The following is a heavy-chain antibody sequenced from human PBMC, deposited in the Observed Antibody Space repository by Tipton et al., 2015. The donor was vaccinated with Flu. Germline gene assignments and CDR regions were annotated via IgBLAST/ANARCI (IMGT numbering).Heavy chain of an antibody. J-gene: IGHJ4*02. V-gene: IGHV4-39*06. D-gene: IGHD3-3*01. CDR1: GGSISSSSYY. CDR2: IYYSGST. Sequence: TLSLTCTVSGGSISSSSYYWGWIRQPPGKGLEWIGSIYYSGSTYYNPSLKSRVTISVDTSKNQFPPKLSSVTAADTAVYYCARDPPYYDFWSGYNASYWGQGTLVTVSS. CDR3: ARDPPYYDFWSGYNASY.